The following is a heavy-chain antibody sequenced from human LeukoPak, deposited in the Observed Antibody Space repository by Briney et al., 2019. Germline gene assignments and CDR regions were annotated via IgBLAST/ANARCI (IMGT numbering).Heavy chain of an antibody. CDR2: INHSGST. V-gene: IGHV4-34*01. J-gene: IGHJ6*04. CDR3: ARFPHRDYYYYYGMDV. CDR1: GGSFSGYY. Sequence: PLETLSLTCAVYGGSFSGYYWSWIRQPPGKGLEWIGEINHSGSTNYNPSLKSRVTISVDTSKNQFSLKLSSVTAAVTAVYYCARFPHRDYYYYYGMDVWGKGTTVTVSS.